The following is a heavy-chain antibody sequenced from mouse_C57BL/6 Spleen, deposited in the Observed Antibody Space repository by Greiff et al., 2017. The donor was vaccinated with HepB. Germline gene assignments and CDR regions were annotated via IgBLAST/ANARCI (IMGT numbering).Heavy chain of an antibody. Sequence: EVMLVESGGGLVQSGRSLRLSCATSGFTFSDFYMEWVRQAPGKGLEWIAASRNKANDYTTEYSASVKGRFIVSRDTSQSILYLQMNALRAEDTAIYYCARDAGLGRWFAYWGQGTLVTVSA. CDR3: ARDAGLGRWFAY. CDR2: SRNKANDYTT. V-gene: IGHV7-1*01. J-gene: IGHJ3*01. CDR1: GFTFSDFY. D-gene: IGHD4-1*01.